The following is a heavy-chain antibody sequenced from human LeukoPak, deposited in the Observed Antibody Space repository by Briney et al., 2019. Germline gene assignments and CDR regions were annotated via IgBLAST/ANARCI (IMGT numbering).Heavy chain of an antibody. J-gene: IGHJ4*02. D-gene: IGHD1-26*01. CDR1: GGAFSGYY. Sequence: SETLSLTCAVYGGAFSGYYWSWIRQPPGKGLEWIGYIYYSGSTNYNPSLKSRVTISVDTSKTQISLKLSSVTAADTAVYYCARLVGGCIDGKYFDYWGQGTLVTVSS. CDR3: ARLVGGCIDGKYFDY. CDR2: IYYSGST. V-gene: IGHV4-59*01.